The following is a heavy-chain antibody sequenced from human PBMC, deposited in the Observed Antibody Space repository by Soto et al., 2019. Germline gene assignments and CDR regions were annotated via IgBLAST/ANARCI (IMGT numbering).Heavy chain of an antibody. CDR3: TTGPNLRPLAAFDI. CDR1: GFTFSDYW. V-gene: IGHV3-15*01. J-gene: IGHJ3*02. Sequence: GGSLRLSCAASGFTFSDYWMTWVRQGPGKGLEWVGRIKSKSDGGTIDYAAPVKGRFTISRDDSKNTLYLQMNSLKTEDTAVYYCTTGPNLRPLAAFDIWGQGTVVTVS. CDR2: IKSKSDGGTI.